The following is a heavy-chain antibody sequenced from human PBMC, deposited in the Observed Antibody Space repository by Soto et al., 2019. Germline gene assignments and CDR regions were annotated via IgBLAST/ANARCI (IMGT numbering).Heavy chain of an antibody. Sequence: ASVKVSGKVSGYTLTELSMHWVRQAPGKGLEWMGGFDPEDGETIYAQKFQGRVTMTDDTSTDTAYMELSSLKYEYTAGYYCAPPYYDFWSGTRYYYGMDVWGQGTTVTVSS. CDR3: APPYYDFWSGTRYYYGMDV. D-gene: IGHD3-3*01. CDR1: GYTLTELS. J-gene: IGHJ6*02. V-gene: IGHV1-24*01. CDR2: FDPEDGET.